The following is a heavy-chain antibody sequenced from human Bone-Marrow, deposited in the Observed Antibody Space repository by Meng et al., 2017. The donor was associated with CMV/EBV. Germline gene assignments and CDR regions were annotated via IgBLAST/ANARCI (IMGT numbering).Heavy chain of an antibody. CDR3: AKETFGSSWYYYYGMDF. Sequence: GGSRRLSCAASGFTFSGYSMNWVRQAPGKGLEWVSFISSSSSYIYYADSVKGRFTIPRDNAKNSLYLQMNSLRAEDTAVYYCAKETFGSSWYYYYGMDFWGQGTTVTVYS. D-gene: IGHD6-13*01. V-gene: IGHV3-21*01. CDR1: GFTFSGYS. CDR2: ISSSSSYI. J-gene: IGHJ6*02.